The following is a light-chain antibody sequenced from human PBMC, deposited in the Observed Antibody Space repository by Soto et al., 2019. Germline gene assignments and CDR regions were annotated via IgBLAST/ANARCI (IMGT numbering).Light chain of an antibody. V-gene: IGKV3-20*01. J-gene: IGKJ2*01. CDR3: QQFRSTPPAFT. CDR1: QSISSMY. Sequence: ESMLTQSPGTLSLSPGERATLSCRASQSISSMYLTWYQHKPGQAPRLLIYGASIRATGIPVRFSGSGSGTHFTLTISRLEPEDSAVYYCQQFRSTPPAFTFGQGTKLEI. CDR2: GAS.